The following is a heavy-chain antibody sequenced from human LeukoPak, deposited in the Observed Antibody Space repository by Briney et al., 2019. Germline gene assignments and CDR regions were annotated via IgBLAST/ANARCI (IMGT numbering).Heavy chain of an antibody. CDR1: GGSISSTSYF. D-gene: IGHD3-3*01. CDR3: ARVVRPAVTIFGVATRPVYYYMDV. J-gene: IGHJ6*03. Sequence: SETLSLTCTVSGGSISSTSYFWGWIRQPPGKRLEWIGTIFYNGTTYYNPSLKSRVTISVDTSKNQFSLKLSSVTAADTAVYYCARVVRPAVTIFGVATRPVYYYMDVWGKGTTVTVSS. V-gene: IGHV4-39*01. CDR2: IFYNGTT.